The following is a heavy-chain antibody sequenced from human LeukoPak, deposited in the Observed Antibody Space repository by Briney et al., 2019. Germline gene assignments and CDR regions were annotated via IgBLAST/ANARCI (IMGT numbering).Heavy chain of an antibody. CDR1: GGSISSSSYY. V-gene: IGHV4-39*07. CDR2: IYYSGST. CDR3: ASLRKLLWFGELT. J-gene: IGHJ5*02. D-gene: IGHD3-10*01. Sequence: PSETLSLTCTVSGGSISSSSYYWGWIRQPPGKGLEWIGSIYYSGSTYYNPSLKSRVTISVDTSKNQFSLKLSSVTAADTAVYYCASLRKLLWFGELTWGQGTLVTVSS.